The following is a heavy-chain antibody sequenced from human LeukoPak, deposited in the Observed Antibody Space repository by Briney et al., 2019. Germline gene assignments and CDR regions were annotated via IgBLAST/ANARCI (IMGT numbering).Heavy chain of an antibody. CDR2: ISYDGSNK. CDR1: GFTFSSYG. D-gene: IGHD6-19*01. V-gene: IGHV3-30*18. J-gene: IGHJ3*02. CDR3: AKITQTLAVKFNSVTFDI. Sequence: GRSLRLSCAASGFTFSSYGMHWVRQAPGKGLEWVAVISYDGSNKYYADPVKGRFTISRDNSKNTLYLQMNSLRAEDTAVYYCAKITQTLAVKFNSVTFDIWGQGTMVTVSS.